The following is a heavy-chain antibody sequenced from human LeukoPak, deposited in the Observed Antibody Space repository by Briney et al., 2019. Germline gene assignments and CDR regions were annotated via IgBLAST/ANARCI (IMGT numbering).Heavy chain of an antibody. J-gene: IGHJ6*03. D-gene: IGHD1-26*01. CDR2: IYYSGST. CDR3: AGPGAYYMDV. Sequence: PSETLSLACTVSGGSISSYYWSWIRQPPGKGLEWIGYIYYSGSTNYNPSLKSRVTISVDTSKNQFSLKLSSVTAADTAVYYCAGPGAYYMDVWGKGTTVTVSS. CDR1: GGSISSYY. V-gene: IGHV4-59*01.